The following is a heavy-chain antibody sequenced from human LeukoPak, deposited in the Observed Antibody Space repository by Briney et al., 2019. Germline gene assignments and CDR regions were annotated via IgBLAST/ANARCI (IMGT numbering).Heavy chain of an antibody. CDR2: TYYRSKLNN. CDR1: GDIVSSNTGA. V-gene: IGHV6-1*01. Sequence: SQTLSLTCGLSGDIVSSNTGAWNWIRQSPSRGLERLGKTYYRSKLNNDCAVSVKDRITINPDTSKDQFSLQLNSVTPEDTAVYYCAREVFKYGRFYFDYWGQGILVTVSS. J-gene: IGHJ4*02. D-gene: IGHD1-14*01. CDR3: AREVFKYGRFYFDY.